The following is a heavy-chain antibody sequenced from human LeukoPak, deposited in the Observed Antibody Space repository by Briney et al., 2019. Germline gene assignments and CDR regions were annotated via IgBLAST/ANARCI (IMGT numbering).Heavy chain of an antibody. CDR2: TSYDGGTQ. J-gene: IGHJ5*02. CDR3: ARVKEGTYSSLHP. V-gene: IGHV3-30*03. D-gene: IGHD6-13*01. CDR1: GFTISSYG. Sequence: PGGSLRLSCAASGFTISSYGMHWVRQAPGKGLEWVAITSYDGGTQYYTDSVKGRFTISRDTSKNTLFLQMNSLRGEDPAVYFCARVKEGTYSSLHPWGQGTLVTVSS.